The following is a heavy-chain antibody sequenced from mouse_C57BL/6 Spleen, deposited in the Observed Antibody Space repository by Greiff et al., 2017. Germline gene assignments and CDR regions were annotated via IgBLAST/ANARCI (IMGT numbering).Heavy chain of an antibody. V-gene: IGHV5-4*01. CDR1: GFTFSSYA. CDR3: AREENDAMGY. J-gene: IGHJ4*01. CDR2: ISDGGSYT. Sequence: EVQGVESGGGLVKPGGSLKLSCAASGFTFSSYAMSWVRQTPEKRLEWVATISDGGSYTYYPDNVKGRFTISRDNAKNNLYLQMSHLKSEDTAMYYCAREENDAMGYWGQGTSVTVSS.